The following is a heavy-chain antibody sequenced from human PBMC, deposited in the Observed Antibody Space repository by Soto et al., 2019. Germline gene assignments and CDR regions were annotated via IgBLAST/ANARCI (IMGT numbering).Heavy chain of an antibody. J-gene: IGHJ3*02. CDR1: GFTFSSYA. Sequence: GGSLRLSCAASGFTFSSYAMSWVRQAPGKGLEWVSAISGSGGSTYYADSVKGRFTISRDNSKNTLYLQMNSLRAGDTAVYYCAKVVLRYFDWRPDGFDIWGQGTMVTVSS. CDR2: ISGSGGST. V-gene: IGHV3-23*01. CDR3: AKVVLRYFDWRPDGFDI. D-gene: IGHD3-9*01.